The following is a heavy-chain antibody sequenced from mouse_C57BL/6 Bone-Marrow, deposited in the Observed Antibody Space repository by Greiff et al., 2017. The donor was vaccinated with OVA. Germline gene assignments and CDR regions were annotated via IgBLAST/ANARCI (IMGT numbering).Heavy chain of an antibody. CDR1: GYTFTSYW. CDR3: ARNPYYTNTDYFDY. J-gene: IGHJ2*01. Sequence: QVQLQQSGAELVKPGASVKLSCKASGYTFTSYWMHWVKQRPGQGLEWIGMIHPNSGSTNYNEKFKSKATLTVDKSSSTAYMQLSSPTSEDSAVYYCARNPYYTNTDYFDYWGQGTTLTVSS. V-gene: IGHV1-64*01. D-gene: IGHD2-5*01. CDR2: IHPNSGST.